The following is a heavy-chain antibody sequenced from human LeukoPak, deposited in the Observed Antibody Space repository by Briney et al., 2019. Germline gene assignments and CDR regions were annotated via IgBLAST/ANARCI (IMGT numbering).Heavy chain of an antibody. CDR1: GYTFTSYG. J-gene: IGHJ4*02. Sequence: GASVKVSCKASGYTFTSYGISWVRQAPGQGLEWMGWISAYNGNTNYAQKLQGRVTMTTDTSTSTAYMELRSLRSDDTAVYYCARVTYDSSGYLWLDYWGQGTLVTVSS. D-gene: IGHD3-22*01. CDR2: ISAYNGNT. CDR3: ARVTYDSSGYLWLDY. V-gene: IGHV1-18*01.